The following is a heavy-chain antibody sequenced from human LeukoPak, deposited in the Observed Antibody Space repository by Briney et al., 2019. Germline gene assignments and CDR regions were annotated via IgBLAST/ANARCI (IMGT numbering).Heavy chain of an antibody. CDR1: GFTFSSYG. J-gene: IGHJ4*02. CDR2: IWYDGSNK. V-gene: IGHV3-33*06. Sequence: PGGPLRLSCAASGFTFSSYGMHWVRQAPGKGLEWVAAIWYDGSNKYYADSVKGRFTISRDNSKNTLYLQMNSLRAEDTAVYYCAKDEQDNSGSYLLSLYYFDYWGQGTLVTVSS. D-gene: IGHD3-10*01. CDR3: AKDEQDNSGSYLLSLYYFDY.